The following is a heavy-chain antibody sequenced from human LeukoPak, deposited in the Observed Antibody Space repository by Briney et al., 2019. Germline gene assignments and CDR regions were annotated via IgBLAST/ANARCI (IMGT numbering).Heavy chain of an antibody. V-gene: IGHV1-8*01. CDR1: GYTFTSYD. CDR3: ARGRRTDYDSSGYYYLY. CDR2: MNPNSGNT. Sequence: ASVKVSCKASGYTFTSYDINWVRQATGQGLEWMGWMNPNSGNTGYAQKFQGRVTMTRNTSISTAYMELSSLRSEDTAVYYCARGRRTDYDSSGYYYLYWGQGTLVTVSS. J-gene: IGHJ4*02. D-gene: IGHD3-22*01.